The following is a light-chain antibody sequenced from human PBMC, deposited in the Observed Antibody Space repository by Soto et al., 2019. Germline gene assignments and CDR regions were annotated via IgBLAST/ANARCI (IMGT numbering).Light chain of an antibody. J-gene: IGLJ2*01. Sequence: QSVLTQPPSVSAAPGQKVTISCSGSNSNIGNTYVSWYQQLPGTAPKLLIYDNSHRPSGIPDRFSGSKSGTSATLGITGLQAGDDADHYCGTWDSGLSAVVFGGGTKVT. V-gene: IGLV1-51*01. CDR1: NSNIGNTY. CDR2: DNS. CDR3: GTWDSGLSAVV.